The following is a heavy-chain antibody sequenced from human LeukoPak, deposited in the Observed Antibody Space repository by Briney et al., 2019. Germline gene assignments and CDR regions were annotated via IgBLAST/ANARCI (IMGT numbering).Heavy chain of an antibody. D-gene: IGHD3-10*01. CDR1: GGSISSGSYY. J-gene: IGHJ6*03. CDR3: ARLRHYYGSGSYPPRTYYYYMDV. Sequence: ASETLSLTCTVSGGSISSGSYYWSWIRQPAGKGLEWIGRIYTSGSTNYNPSLKSRVTISVDTSKNQFSLKLSSVTAADTAVYYCARLRHYYGSGSYPPRTYYYYMDVWGKGTTVTISS. CDR2: IYTSGST. V-gene: IGHV4-61*02.